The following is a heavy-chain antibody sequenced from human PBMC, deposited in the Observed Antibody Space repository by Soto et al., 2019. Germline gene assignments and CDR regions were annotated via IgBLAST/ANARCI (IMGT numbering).Heavy chain of an antibody. D-gene: IGHD4-17*01. J-gene: IGHJ6*02. Sequence: QVQLQESGPGLVKPSETLSLTCTVSGGSISSYYWSWIRQPAGKGLEWIGRIYTSGSTNYNPSLKSRVIMSVDTSKNQFSLKLSSVTAEDTAVYYSARDPLYGDYYYGMDVWGQGTTVTVSS. V-gene: IGHV4-4*07. CDR1: GGSISSYY. CDR3: ARDPLYGDYYYGMDV. CDR2: IYTSGST.